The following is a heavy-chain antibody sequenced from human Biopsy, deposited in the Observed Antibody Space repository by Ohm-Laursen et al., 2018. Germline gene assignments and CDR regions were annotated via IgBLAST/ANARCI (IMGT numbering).Heavy chain of an antibody. Sequence: SDTLSLTWSVSGGSIISYYWTWIRQPPGKGLEWIGHVYNGGITNYNPSLKSRVTISKDTSKNQFSLQVNSVTAADTAVYYCARTPRDSFWSGSYKRGLWFDPRGRGTLVTVSS. D-gene: IGHD3-3*01. V-gene: IGHV4-59*07. J-gene: IGHJ5*02. CDR2: VYNGGIT. CDR1: GGSIISYY. CDR3: ARTPRDSFWSGSYKRGLWFDP.